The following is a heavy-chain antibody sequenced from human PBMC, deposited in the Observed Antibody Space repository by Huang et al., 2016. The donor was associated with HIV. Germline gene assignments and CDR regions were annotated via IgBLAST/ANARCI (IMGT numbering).Heavy chain of an antibody. D-gene: IGHD6-19*01. CDR3: ARPGFVSGWSWYFDH. CDR2: IYHTGNT. V-gene: IGHV4-39*01. Sequence: QLQESGPGQVEPSETLSLTCTVSGGFIGGSSYYWGWIRQSPGKGPEWIWSIYHTGNTYYKPSLRSRVTISIDSSKNQFSLRVDSVTAADTAVYYCARPGFVSGWSWYFDHWGQGTLVTVSS. J-gene: IGHJ4*02. CDR1: GGFIGGSSYY.